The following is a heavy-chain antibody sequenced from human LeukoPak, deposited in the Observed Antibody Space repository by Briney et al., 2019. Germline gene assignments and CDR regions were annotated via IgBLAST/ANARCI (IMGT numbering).Heavy chain of an antibody. CDR2: INHSGST. CDR1: GGSFSGYY. V-gene: IGHV4-34*01. J-gene: IGHJ3*02. D-gene: IGHD5-24*01. Sequence: SETLSLTCAVYGGSFSGYYWSWIRQPPGKGLEWIGEINHSGSTNYNPSLKSRVTISVDTSKNQFSLKLSSVTAAGTAVYYCARATVEMATIRAFDIWGQGTMVTVSS. CDR3: ARATVEMATIRAFDI.